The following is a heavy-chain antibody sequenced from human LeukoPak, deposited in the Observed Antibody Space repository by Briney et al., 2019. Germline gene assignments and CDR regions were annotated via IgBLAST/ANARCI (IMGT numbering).Heavy chain of an antibody. D-gene: IGHD3-9*01. CDR3: ARDRNYDILTGYYNGADY. V-gene: IGHV3-48*03. CDR2: ISSSGSTI. J-gene: IGHJ4*02. Sequence: GGSLRLSCAASGFTFSSYEMNWVRQAPGKGLEWVSDISSSGSTIYYADSVKGRFTISRDKAKNSLYLQMNSLRAEDTAVYYCARDRNYDILTGYYNGADYWGQGTLVTVSS. CDR1: GFTFSSYE.